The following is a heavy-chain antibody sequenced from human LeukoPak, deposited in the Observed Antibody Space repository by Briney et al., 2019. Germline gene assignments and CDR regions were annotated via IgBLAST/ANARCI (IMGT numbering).Heavy chain of an antibody. Sequence: GASVKVSCKASGYIFTHYYIHWMRQAPGQGLEWMGWINPKTGDTNFAKRFQGRVTMTRDTSISTVYMELNRLTSDDTALYYCARVGYCSGDRCYLHFDYWGQGTLDTVSS. V-gene: IGHV1-2*02. CDR2: INPKTGDT. J-gene: IGHJ4*02. D-gene: IGHD2-15*01. CDR3: ARVGYCSGDRCYLHFDY. CDR1: GYIFTHYY.